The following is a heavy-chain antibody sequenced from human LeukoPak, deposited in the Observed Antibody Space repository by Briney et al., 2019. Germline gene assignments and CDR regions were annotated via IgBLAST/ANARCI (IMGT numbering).Heavy chain of an antibody. J-gene: IGHJ4*02. V-gene: IGHV4-34*01. CDR3: ARARGVYYYDSSGYRY. CDR1: GGSFSGYY. Sequence: SETLSLTCAVYGGSFSGYYWSWIRQPPGKGLEWIGEINHSGSTNYNPSLKSRVPISVDTSKNQFSLKLSSVTAADTAVYYCARARGVYYYDSSGYRYWGQGTLVTVSS. D-gene: IGHD3-22*01. CDR2: INHSGST.